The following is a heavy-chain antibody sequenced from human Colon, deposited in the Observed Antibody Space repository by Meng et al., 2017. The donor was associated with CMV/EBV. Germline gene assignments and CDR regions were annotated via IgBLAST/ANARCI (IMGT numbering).Heavy chain of an antibody. Sequence: QLQLQESGPGLVNPSGTLSLPCAVSGDSISRANWWTWVRQTPGKGLEWIGEVYRGGNAMYNPSLQSRLTISVDDSTNQVSLRLRSVTAADTAMYYCTTGSAYSPPGQFHQWGQGTLVTVSS. V-gene: IGHV4-4*02. CDR1: GDSISRANW. D-gene: IGHD3-22*01. CDR3: TTGSAYSPPGQFHQ. CDR2: VYRGGNA. J-gene: IGHJ4*02.